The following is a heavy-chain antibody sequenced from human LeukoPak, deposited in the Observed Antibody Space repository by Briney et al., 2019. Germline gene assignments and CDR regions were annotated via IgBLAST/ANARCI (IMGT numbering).Heavy chain of an antibody. V-gene: IGHV3-74*01. CDR3: ARSIGYGES. Sequence: GGSLRLSCAASGFTFSTSWMHWVRQAAGKGLEWVSHVSTGGSTTAYADSVKGRFTISKDNAKNTVYLQMHSLRAEDTAVYYCARSIGYGESWGQGTLVTVSS. CDR2: VSTGGSTT. J-gene: IGHJ5*02. D-gene: IGHD3-10*01. CDR1: GFTFSTSW.